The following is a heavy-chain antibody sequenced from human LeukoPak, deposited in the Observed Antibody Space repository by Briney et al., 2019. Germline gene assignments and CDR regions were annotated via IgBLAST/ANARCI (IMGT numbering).Heavy chain of an antibody. CDR2: ISGDGKTT. CDR1: GFTVYDYA. D-gene: IGHD1-26*01. V-gene: IGHV3-43*02. Sequence: GGSLRLSCVASGFTVYDYALHWVRQAPGKGLEWISLISGDGKTTHYANSVKGRFTISRDNSENSLYLRMSSLRSEDTALYYCAKGVRSGTYYNCFDSWGQGTLVTVSS. J-gene: IGHJ5*01. CDR3: AKGVRSGTYYNCFDS.